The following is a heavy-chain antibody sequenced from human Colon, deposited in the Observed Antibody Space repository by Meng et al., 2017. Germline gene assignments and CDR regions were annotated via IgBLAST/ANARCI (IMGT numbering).Heavy chain of an antibody. CDR2: ISRNSGDI. CDR3: ARPDFYYTGMDV. D-gene: IGHD2-21*02. J-gene: IGHJ6*02. CDR1: GFTFSTYD. Sequence: GESLKISCAASGFTFSTYDMNWVRQAPGKGLEWVASISRNSGDIYYADSVKGRFTISRSDSKNSLYLEMISLRAEDTAVYYCARPDFYYTGMDVWGQGTTVTVSS. V-gene: IGHV3-21*01.